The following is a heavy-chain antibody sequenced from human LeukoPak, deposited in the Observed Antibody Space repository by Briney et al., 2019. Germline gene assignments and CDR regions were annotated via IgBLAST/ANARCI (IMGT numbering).Heavy chain of an antibody. Sequence: SETLSLTCAVYGGSFSGYYWNWIRQPPGEGLEWIGEINHSGTTNYNPSLKSRVTISIDASKNQFSLKLSSVTAADTAVYSCARRRGQGSGSYFHYYYYGMDVWGQGTTVTVSS. CDR1: GGSFSGYY. CDR3: ARRRGQGSGSYFHYYYYGMDV. J-gene: IGHJ6*02. CDR2: INHSGTT. D-gene: IGHD3-10*01. V-gene: IGHV4-34*01.